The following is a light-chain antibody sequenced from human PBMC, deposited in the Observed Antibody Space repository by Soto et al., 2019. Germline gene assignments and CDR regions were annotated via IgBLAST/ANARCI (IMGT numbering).Light chain of an antibody. CDR3: QQYGTT. CDR1: QSISSW. Sequence: DIQMTQSPSTLSASVGDRVTITCRASQSISSWLAWYQQKPGKAPKLLIYKASSLESGVPSRFSGSGSGTEFTLTISSLQPDDFATYYCQQYGTTFGQGTKVEIK. CDR2: KAS. J-gene: IGKJ1*01. V-gene: IGKV1-5*03.